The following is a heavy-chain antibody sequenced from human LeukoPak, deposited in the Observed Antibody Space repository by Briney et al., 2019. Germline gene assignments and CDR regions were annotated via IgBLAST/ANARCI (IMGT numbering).Heavy chain of an antibody. J-gene: IGHJ4*02. CDR1: GFTFSPYA. CDR3: AKVISHDASGWDY. CDR2: ITGSGGST. D-gene: IGHD6-19*01. Sequence: GGSLRLSCAASGFTFSPYAMSWVRQAPGKGLEWVSAITGSGGSTYYADSVKGRFTISRDNSKNTLYLQVNSLRVEDTAVYYCAKVISHDASGWDYWGQGTLVTVSS. V-gene: IGHV3-23*01.